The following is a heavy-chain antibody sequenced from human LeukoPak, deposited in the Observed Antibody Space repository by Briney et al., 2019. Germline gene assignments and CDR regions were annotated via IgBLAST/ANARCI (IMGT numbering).Heavy chain of an antibody. CDR1: GGSISSYY. Sequence: SETLSLTCSVSGGSISSYYWSWIRQPPGTGLEWIGYIYYSGNTNYNPSLKSRVTISLDTSKSQFSLKLTSVTAADTAVYYCARHEFDSGSLPYFDYWGQGILVTVSS. D-gene: IGHD3-10*01. J-gene: IGHJ4*02. V-gene: IGHV4-59*08. CDR2: IYYSGNT. CDR3: ARHEFDSGSLPYFDY.